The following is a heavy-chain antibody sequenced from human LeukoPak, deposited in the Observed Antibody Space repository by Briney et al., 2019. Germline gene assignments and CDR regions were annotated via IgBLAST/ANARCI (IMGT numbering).Heavy chain of an antibody. CDR1: GFTFSSYG. CDR3: AKGYCSAGSCYSSDWFDP. D-gene: IGHD2-15*01. J-gene: IGHJ5*02. Sequence: GRSLRLSCAASGFTFSSYGMHWVRQAPGKGLEWVAVIWYDGSNKYYADSVKGRFTISRDNSKNTLYLQMNSLRAEDTAVYYCAKGYCSAGSCYSSDWFDPWGQGTLVTVSS. CDR2: IWYDGSNK. V-gene: IGHV3-33*06.